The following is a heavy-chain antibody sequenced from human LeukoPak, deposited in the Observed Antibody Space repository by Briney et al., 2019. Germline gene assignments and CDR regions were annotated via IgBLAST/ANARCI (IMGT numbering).Heavy chain of an antibody. Sequence: GASVKVSCKASGCTFTGDYIHWVRQAPGQALEWLGWISPNSGGTNYVQKFQGRVTMTRDTSISTAYMELTRLTSDDTAMYYCARAGEEYTSTWYGAYWGQGTLVTVSS. CDR2: ISPNSGGT. V-gene: IGHV1-2*02. D-gene: IGHD6-13*01. J-gene: IGHJ4*02. CDR3: ARAGEEYTSTWYGAY. CDR1: GCTFTGDY.